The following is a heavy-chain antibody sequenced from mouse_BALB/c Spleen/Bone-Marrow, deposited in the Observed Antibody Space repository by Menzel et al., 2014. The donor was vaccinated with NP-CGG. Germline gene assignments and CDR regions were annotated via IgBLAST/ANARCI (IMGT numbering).Heavy chain of an antibody. Sequence: EVKLMESGGGLVQPGGSLKLSCAASGFTFSSYGMSWVRQTPDKRLELVATINSNGGSTYYPDSVKGRFTISRDNAKNTLYLQKRRLKTENTAMYYCARDGRSYKRNTSGTRGPDTTLTHSS. V-gene: IGHV5-6-3*01. J-gene: IGHJ2*01. CDR2: INSNGGST. CDR1: GFTFSSYG. CDR3: ARDGRSYKRNTSGT. D-gene: IGHD1-1*01.